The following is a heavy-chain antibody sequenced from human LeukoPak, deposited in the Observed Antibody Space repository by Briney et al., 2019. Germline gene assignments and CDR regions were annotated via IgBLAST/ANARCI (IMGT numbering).Heavy chain of an antibody. V-gene: IGHV3-72*01. CDR2: TRNRANRYTT. D-gene: IGHD6-13*01. CDR1: GFIFSDHY. J-gene: IGHJ4*02. Sequence: GGSLRLSCAASGFIFSDHYMEWVRQAPGKGLEWVGRTRNRANRYTTEYAASVKGRFTISRDDSKNLLHLQMNSLKTEDTAVYYCARVYSSSWSGAFLDYWGQGTLVTVSS. CDR3: ARVYSSSWSGAFLDY.